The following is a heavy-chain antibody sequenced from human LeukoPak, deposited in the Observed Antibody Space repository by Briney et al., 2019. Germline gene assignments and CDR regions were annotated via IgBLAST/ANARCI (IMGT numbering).Heavy chain of an antibody. CDR1: GGSISSSSYY. V-gene: IGHV4-39*01. CDR2: IYYSGST. Sequence: SETLSLTCTVSGGSISSSSYYWGWIRQPPGKGLEWIGTIYYSGSTYYNLSLKSRVTISVDTSKNQFSLRLSSVTAADTAVYYCARLWLPHWFDPWGQGTRVTVSS. D-gene: IGHD5-12*01. CDR3: ARLWLPHWFDP. J-gene: IGHJ5*02.